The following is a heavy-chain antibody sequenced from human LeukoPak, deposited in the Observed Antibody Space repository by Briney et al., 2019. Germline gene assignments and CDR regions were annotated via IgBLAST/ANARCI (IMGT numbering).Heavy chain of an antibody. CDR3: ARDPQKKGYFDY. CDR1: GDSISSSSSY. V-gene: IGHV4-39*07. J-gene: IGHJ4*02. CDR2: IYHSGST. Sequence: SETLSLTCTVSGDSISSSSSYWGWIRQPPGKGLEWIGSIYHSGSTYYNPSLKSRVTISVDTSKNQFSLKLSSVTAADTAVYYCARDPQKKGYFDYWGQGTLVTVSS.